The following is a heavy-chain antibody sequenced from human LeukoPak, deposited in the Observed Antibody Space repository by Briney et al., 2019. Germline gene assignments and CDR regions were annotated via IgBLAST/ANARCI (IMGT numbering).Heavy chain of an antibody. CDR2: IWRDGSNK. CDR3: ARHGSGRKYFDPLDY. CDR1: GFSFNEYA. Sequence: GGSLRLSCAAAGFSFNEYAMHWVRQAPGKGLEWVAVIWRDGSNKYFADSVKGRFTVSRDNPKNTLNLQMDSLRVEDTAVYYCARHGSGRKYFDPLDYWGQGTLVTVSS. D-gene: IGHD1-26*01. J-gene: IGHJ4*02. V-gene: IGHV3-33*08.